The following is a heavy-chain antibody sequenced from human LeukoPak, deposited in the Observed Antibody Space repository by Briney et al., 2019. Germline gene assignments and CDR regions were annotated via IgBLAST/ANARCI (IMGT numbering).Heavy chain of an antibody. J-gene: IGHJ4*02. CDR1: GGSFISHY. V-gene: IGHV4-59*11. D-gene: IGHD1-26*01. CDR2: IYDFGST. Sequence: SETLSLTCTVSGGSFISHYWSWIRQTPGKGLERIGYIYDFGSTDYNPSLKSRVTMSVDTSKNQFSLKLTSVTVADTAIYYCAGAVGALLTWAFWGQGTLVTVSS. CDR3: AGAVGALLTWAF.